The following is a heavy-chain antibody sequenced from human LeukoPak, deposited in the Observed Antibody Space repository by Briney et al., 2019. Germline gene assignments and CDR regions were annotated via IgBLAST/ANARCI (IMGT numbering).Heavy chain of an antibody. CDR1: GFTVSSNY. Sequence: GGSLRLSCAASGFTVSSNYMSWVRQAPGKGLEWVSVIYSGGSTYYADSVKGRFTISRDNSKNTLYLQMNSLRAEDTAVYYCARGGKRYFDWLLSVFDYWGQGTLVTVSS. D-gene: IGHD3-9*01. V-gene: IGHV3-53*05. CDR3: ARGGKRYFDWLLSVFDY. CDR2: IYSGGST. J-gene: IGHJ4*02.